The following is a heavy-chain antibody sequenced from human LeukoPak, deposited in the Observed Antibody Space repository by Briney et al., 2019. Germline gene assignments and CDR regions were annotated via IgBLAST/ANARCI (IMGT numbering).Heavy chain of an antibody. CDR1: GGSLNSYY. CDR3: ARDYGDIPPDWYYDL. V-gene: IGHV4-59*01. Sequence: PSETLSLTCTVSGGSLNSYYWSWIRQPPGKGLEWIGGIHYTGSTNYNPALKSRVTISLDTSKNQFSLKLRSVTAADPAVYYCARDYGDIPPDWYYDLWGRGTLVTVSS. D-gene: IGHD4-17*01. CDR2: IHYTGST. J-gene: IGHJ2*01.